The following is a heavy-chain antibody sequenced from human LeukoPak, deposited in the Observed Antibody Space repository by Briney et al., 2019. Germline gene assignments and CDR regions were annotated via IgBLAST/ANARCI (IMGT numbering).Heavy chain of an antibody. CDR1: GYTFTSYG. V-gene: IGHV1-18*01. CDR3: ARVPMVRGVRDFDY. J-gene: IGHJ4*02. CDR2: ISAYNGNT. D-gene: IGHD3-10*01. Sequence: ASVKVSCKASGYTFTSYGTSWVRQAPGQGLEWMGWISAYNGNTNYAQKLQGRVTMTTDTSTSTAYMELRSLRSDDTAVYYCARVPMVRGVRDFDYWGQGTLVTVSS.